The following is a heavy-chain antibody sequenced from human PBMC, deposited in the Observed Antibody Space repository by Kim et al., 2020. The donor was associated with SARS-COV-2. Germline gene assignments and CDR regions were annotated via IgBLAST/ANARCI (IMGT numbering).Heavy chain of an antibody. V-gene: IGHV4-34*01. CDR3: ARAAIVAVPAALGLSLYYYYYMDV. Sequence: SETLSLTCAVYGGSFSGYYWSWIRQPPGKGLEWIGEINHSGSTNYNPSLKSRVTISVDTSKNQFSLKLSSVTAADTAVYYCARAAIVAVPAALGLSLYYYYYMDVWGKGTTVTVSS. CDR1: GGSFSGYY. J-gene: IGHJ6*03. D-gene: IGHD2-2*01. CDR2: INHSGST.